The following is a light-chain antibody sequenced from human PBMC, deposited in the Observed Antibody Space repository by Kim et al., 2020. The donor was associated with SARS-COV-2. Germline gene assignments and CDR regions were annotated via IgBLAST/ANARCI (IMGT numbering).Light chain of an antibody. CDR2: RNN. CDR1: SNNVGNEG. Sequence: QAGLTQPPPVSKDLRQTATLTCTGNSNNVGNEGAAWLQQHQGHPPKLLSYRNNNRPSGISERLSASRSGNTAYLTITGLQPEDEADYFCSAWDTSLGAWVFGGGTKLTVL. J-gene: IGLJ3*02. V-gene: IGLV10-54*01. CDR3: SAWDTSLGAWV.